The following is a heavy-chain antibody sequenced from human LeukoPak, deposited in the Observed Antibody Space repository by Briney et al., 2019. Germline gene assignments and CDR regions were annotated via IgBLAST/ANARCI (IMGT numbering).Heavy chain of an antibody. Sequence: SVKVSCKASGYTFTSYDINWVRQATGQGLEWMGGIIPIFGTANYAQKFQGRVTITADESTSTAYMELSSLRSEDTAVYYCARGVRYYDSSVSYYYYYMDVWGKGTTVTISS. J-gene: IGHJ6*03. CDR2: IIPIFGTA. D-gene: IGHD3-22*01. CDR3: ARGVRYYDSSVSYYYYYMDV. CDR1: GYTFTSYD. V-gene: IGHV1-69*13.